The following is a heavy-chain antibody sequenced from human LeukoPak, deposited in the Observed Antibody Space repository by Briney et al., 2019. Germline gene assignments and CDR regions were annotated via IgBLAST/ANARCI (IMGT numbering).Heavy chain of an antibody. J-gene: IGHJ6*03. CDR2: IIPIFGTA. V-gene: IGHV1-69*13. CDR1: GGTFSSYA. CDR3: ARDLQMAYQLLYDTYYYYYYMDV. Sequence: SVKDSCKTSGGTFSSYAISWVRQAPGQGLEWMGGIIPIFGTANYAQKFQGRVTITADESTSTAYMELSSLRSEDTAVYYCARDLQMAYQLLYDTYYYYYYMDVWGKGTTVTVAS. D-gene: IGHD2-2*02.